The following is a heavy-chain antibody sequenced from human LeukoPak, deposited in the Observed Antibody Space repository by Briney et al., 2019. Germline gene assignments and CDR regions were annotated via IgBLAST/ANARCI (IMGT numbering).Heavy chain of an antibody. J-gene: IGHJ5*02. CDR1: GGSFSGYY. V-gene: IGHV4-34*01. CDR3: ARGGYYDFWSGYYSPTPKYNWFDP. Sequence: SETLSLTCAVYGGSFSGYYWSWIRQPPGKGLEWIGEINHSGSTNYNPSLKSRVTISVDTSKNQFSLKLSSVTAADTAVYYCARGGYYDFWSGYYSPTPKYNWFDPWGQGTLVTVSS. CDR2: INHSGST. D-gene: IGHD3-3*01.